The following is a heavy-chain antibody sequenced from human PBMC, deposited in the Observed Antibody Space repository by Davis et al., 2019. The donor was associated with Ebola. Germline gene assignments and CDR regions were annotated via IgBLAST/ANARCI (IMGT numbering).Heavy chain of an antibody. CDR3: ARAQFPTTSDH. V-gene: IGHV1-18*04. CDR2: INPHNGNT. J-gene: IGHJ4*02. CDR1: GYTFTSYG. D-gene: IGHD1-1*01. Sequence: AASVKVSCKASGYTFTSYGITWVRQAPGQGLEWMGWINPHNGNTNYAQNVQGRVTMTTDTSTSTAYMEVGSLRSDDTAVYYCARAQFPTTSDHWGQGTLVTVSP.